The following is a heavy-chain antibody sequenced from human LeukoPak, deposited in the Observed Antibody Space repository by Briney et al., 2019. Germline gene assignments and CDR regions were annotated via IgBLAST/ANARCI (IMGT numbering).Heavy chain of an antibody. Sequence: GGSLRLSCAASGFTFSSYWMHWVRQAPGKGLEWVAVISYDGSNKDYADSVKGRFTISRDNTKNTLFLQMNSLRAEDTAVYYCAKEVRGDAFDIWGQGTMVTVSS. V-gene: IGHV3-30*18. D-gene: IGHD3-16*01. CDR3: AKEVRGDAFDI. CDR1: GFTFSSYW. CDR2: ISYDGSNK. J-gene: IGHJ3*02.